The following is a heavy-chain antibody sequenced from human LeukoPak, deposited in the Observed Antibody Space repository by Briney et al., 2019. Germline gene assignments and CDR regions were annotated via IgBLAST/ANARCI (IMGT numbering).Heavy chain of an antibody. CDR1: GFAFSNYA. V-gene: IGHV3-23*01. Sequence: GGSLKLSCAASGFAFSNYAMSWVRQAPGKGLEWVSSLSGGGDSRYYADSVMGRFTISRDNSKNTLYLQMNSLRAEDTAVYYCAKAVRSMVTGGGYFDSWGQGTLVTVSS. CDR3: AKAVRSMVTGGGYFDS. CDR2: LSGGGDSR. J-gene: IGHJ4*02. D-gene: IGHD3-10*01.